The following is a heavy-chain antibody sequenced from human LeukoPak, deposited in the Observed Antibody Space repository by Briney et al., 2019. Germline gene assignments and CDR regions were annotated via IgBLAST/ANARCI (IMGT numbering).Heavy chain of an antibody. CDR3: ARGPRFYIWGSYSY. Sequence: PGGTLRLSCAASGFTFSSYGMSWVRQAPGKGLEWVSGINWNGATTGYADSVKGRFTISRDNAKNSLYLQVNSLRAEDTALYYCARGPRFYIWGSYSYWGQGTLVTVSS. J-gene: IGHJ4*02. V-gene: IGHV3-20*04. D-gene: IGHD3-16*01. CDR2: INWNGATT. CDR1: GFTFSSYG.